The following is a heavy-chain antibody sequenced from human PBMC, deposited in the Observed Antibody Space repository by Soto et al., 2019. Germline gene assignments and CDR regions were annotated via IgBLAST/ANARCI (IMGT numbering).Heavy chain of an antibody. Sequence: QVQLVQSGVEVQRPGASVKVSCKASGDTLSTYGITWVRQAPGQGLEWMGWINAYTGDTHYAQKFQGRVTMTTDTSTSTTYMELSSLSSDDTAVYYCASPQGNYFDYWGQGTLVTVSS. J-gene: IGHJ4*02. CDR2: INAYTGDT. CDR1: GDTLSTYG. V-gene: IGHV1-18*01. CDR3: ASPQGNYFDY.